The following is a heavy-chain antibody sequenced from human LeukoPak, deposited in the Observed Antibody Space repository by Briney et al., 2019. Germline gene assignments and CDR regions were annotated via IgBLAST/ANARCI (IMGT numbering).Heavy chain of an antibody. D-gene: IGHD2/OR15-2a*01. CDR3: AKDLTATTFSEYNWFDP. V-gene: IGHV3-30*02. J-gene: IGHJ5*02. CDR2: IRYDGSNK. Sequence: GGSLRLSCAASGFTFSSYGMHWVRQAPGKGLEWVAFIRYDGSNKYYADSVKGRFTISRDNSKNALYLQMNSLRAEDTAVYYCAKDLTATTFSEYNWFDPRGQGTLVTVSS. CDR1: GFTFSSYG.